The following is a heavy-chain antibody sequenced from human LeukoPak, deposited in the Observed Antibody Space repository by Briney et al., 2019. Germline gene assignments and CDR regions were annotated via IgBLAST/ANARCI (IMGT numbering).Heavy chain of an antibody. D-gene: IGHD5-18*01. V-gene: IGHV1-69*04. J-gene: IGHJ4*02. CDR3: AKDRQPGYSYGRQLDY. CDR2: IIPILGIA. Sequence: GASVKVSCKASGGTFSSYAISWVRQAPGQGLEWMGRIIPILGIANYAQKFQGRVTITADKSTSTAYMELSSLRSEDTAVYYCAKDRQPGYSYGRQLDYWGQGTLVTVSS. CDR1: GGTFSSYA.